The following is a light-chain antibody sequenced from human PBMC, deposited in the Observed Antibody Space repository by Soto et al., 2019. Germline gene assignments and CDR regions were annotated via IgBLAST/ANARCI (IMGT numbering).Light chain of an antibody. CDR3: SSYTLSRPLV. Sequence: QSALTQPASVSGSPGQSITISCTGTSSDVGGYNYVSWYQQHPGKAPKLMIYDVSNRPSGVSNRFSGSKSGNTASLTISGLQSETEAAYYCSSYTLSRPLVFGTGPQLTVL. V-gene: IGLV2-14*01. CDR2: DVS. J-gene: IGLJ7*01. CDR1: SSDVGGYNY.